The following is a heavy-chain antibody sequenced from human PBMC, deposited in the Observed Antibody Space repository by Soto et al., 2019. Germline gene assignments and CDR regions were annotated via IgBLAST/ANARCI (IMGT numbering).Heavy chain of an antibody. Sequence: QVQLVQSGAEVKKPGASVKVSCKTSGYTFSNYGIAWVRQAPGQGLEWMGWISVYNYNTNYAQKLKGRVTMTREISTSTAYMELRSLISDDTAVYYCARGGGYYGSGTYPFDYWGQGPLVTVSS. CDR2: ISVYNYNT. J-gene: IGHJ4*02. V-gene: IGHV1-18*01. CDR1: GYTFSNYG. D-gene: IGHD3-10*01. CDR3: ARGGGYYGSGTYPFDY.